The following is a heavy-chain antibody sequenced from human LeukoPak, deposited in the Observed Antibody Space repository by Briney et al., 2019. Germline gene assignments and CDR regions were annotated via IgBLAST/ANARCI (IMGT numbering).Heavy chain of an antibody. D-gene: IGHD3-16*01. CDR3: ARGGTYYYQYYYMDV. CDR2: MSFDGSHI. V-gene: IGHV3-30*01. CDR1: QFTFSSHA. Sequence: GGSLRLSCAASQFTFSSHAMNWVRQAPGKGLDWVAVMSFDGSHIYYADSVKGRFTISRDNSKNTLFLQMNSLNADDTAVYYCARGGTYYYQYYYMDVWGEGTTVTVSS. J-gene: IGHJ6*03.